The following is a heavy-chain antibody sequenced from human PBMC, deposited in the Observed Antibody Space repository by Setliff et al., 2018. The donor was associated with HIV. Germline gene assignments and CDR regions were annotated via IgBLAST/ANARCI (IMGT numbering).Heavy chain of an antibody. D-gene: IGHD1-26*01. V-gene: IGHV5-51*01. CDR3: ARTVATTTSDFDI. Sequence: GESLKISCEGSGYSFTNYWIGWVRQLPGEGLEWRGSIYPGDSDNRYSPSFQGQVTISADKSNSSAYVQWSSLKASDTAVYYCARTVATTTSDFDIWGKGTMVTVSS. J-gene: IGHJ3*02. CDR1: GYSFTNYW. CDR2: IYPGDSDN.